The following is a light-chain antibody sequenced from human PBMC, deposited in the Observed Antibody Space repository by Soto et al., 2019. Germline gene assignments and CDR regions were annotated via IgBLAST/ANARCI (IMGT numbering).Light chain of an antibody. CDR1: SSDVGGYNY. CDR2: DVS. CDR3: CSYAGTYTYV. V-gene: IGLV2-11*01. Sequence: QSALTQPRSVSGSPGQSVTISCTGTSSDVGGYNYVSWYQQHPGKAPTLMIYDVSKRPSGVPDRFSGSKSGNTASLTISGLQAEDEADYYCCSYAGTYTYVFGIGTKVTVL. J-gene: IGLJ1*01.